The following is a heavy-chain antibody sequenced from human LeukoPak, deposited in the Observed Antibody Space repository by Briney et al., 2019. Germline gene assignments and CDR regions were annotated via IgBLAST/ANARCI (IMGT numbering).Heavy chain of an antibody. Sequence: GGSLRLSCAASGFTFSSYAMSWVRQAPGKGLEWVSAISGSGGSTYYADSVKGRFTISRDNSKNTLYLQMNSLRAEDTAVYYCAKGYYYDSSGYYASNFDYRGQGTLVTVSS. J-gene: IGHJ4*02. CDR1: GFTFSSYA. CDR3: AKGYYYDSSGYYASNFDY. CDR2: ISGSGGST. D-gene: IGHD3-22*01. V-gene: IGHV3-23*01.